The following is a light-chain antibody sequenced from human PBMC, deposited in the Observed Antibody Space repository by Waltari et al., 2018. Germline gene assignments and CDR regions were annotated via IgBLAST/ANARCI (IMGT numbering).Light chain of an antibody. CDR3: QQSYITTYT. CDR2: VAS. CDR1: QSISSS. V-gene: IGKV1-39*01. Sequence: IQMTQSPSSLSASVGDRVTITCRASQSISSSLNWYQQIPGKAPKLLIYVASNLQSGVPSRFSGSGSGTDFSITISSLQPEDFATYYCQQSYITTYTFGQGTKLEIK. J-gene: IGKJ2*01.